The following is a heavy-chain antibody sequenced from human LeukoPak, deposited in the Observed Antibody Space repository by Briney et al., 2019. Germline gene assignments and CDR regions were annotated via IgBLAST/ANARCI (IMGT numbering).Heavy chain of an antibody. CDR3: ARDNWDSGRYYYMDV. J-gene: IGHJ6*03. CDR2: IYHSGST. V-gene: IGHV4-59*01. D-gene: IGHD7-27*01. CDR1: GGSISSYY. Sequence: PSETLSLTCTVSGGSISSYYWSWIRQPPGKGLEWIGYIYHSGSTNYNPSLKSRVTISVDTSKNQFSLKLSSVTAADTAVYYCARDNWDSGRYYYMDVWGKGTTVTVSS.